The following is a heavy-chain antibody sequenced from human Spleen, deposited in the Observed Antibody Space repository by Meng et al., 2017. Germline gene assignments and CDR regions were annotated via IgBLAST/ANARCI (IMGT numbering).Heavy chain of an antibody. J-gene: IGHJ4*02. Sequence: GESLKISCAASGFTFSSYSMNWVRQAPGKGLEWVSSISSRSSYIYYADSVKGRFTISRDNSKNSVFLQINSLRAEDTAVYYCARSPIDKYDLSALPLDYWGQGTLVTVSS. CDR1: GFTFSSYS. CDR3: ARSPIDKYDLSALPLDY. V-gene: IGHV3-21*06. CDR2: ISSRSSYI. D-gene: IGHD3-16*01.